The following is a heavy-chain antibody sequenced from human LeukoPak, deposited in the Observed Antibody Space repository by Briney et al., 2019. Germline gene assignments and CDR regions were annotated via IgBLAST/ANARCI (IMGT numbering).Heavy chain of an antibody. D-gene: IGHD5-12*01. CDR1: GYTFTGYY. CDR2: MYANSGDS. CDR3: AREPPGTSGCDY. J-gene: IGHJ4*02. V-gene: IGHV1-2*02. Sequence: ASVKVSCKASGYTFTGYYMLWVRQAPGQGLEWMGWMYANSGDSQSAQRFQGRVTMTRDTSISTAYMELTRLTSDDTAIYYCAREPPGTSGCDYWGQGTLVTVSS.